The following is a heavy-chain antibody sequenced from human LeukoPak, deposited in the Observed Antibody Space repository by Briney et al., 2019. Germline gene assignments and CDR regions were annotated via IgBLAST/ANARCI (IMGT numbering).Heavy chain of an antibody. D-gene: IGHD3-10*01. J-gene: IGHJ4*02. CDR2: IKQDGSEK. CDR1: GFPFSSYW. V-gene: IGHV3-7*01. Sequence: GGSLRLSCVASGFPFSSYWMHWVRQAPGKGLEWVANIKQDGSEKYYVDSVKGRFTISRDNAKNSVYLQMNSLRAEDTAVYYCARQLGGSGSYWGQGTLVTVSS. CDR3: ARQLGGSGSY.